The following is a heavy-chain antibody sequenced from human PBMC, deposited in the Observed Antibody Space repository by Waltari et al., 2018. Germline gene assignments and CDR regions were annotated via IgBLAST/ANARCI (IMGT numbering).Heavy chain of an antibody. Sequence: QVQLVESGGGVVQSGRSLRLSGVGSGFPFTNHGMDWVRRAPGKGLEWVAVIWYDGSNKNYVDSVKGRFTISRDNSKNTMYLEMNRLRAEDTAVYFCARGDGGCGLGASDIWGQGTMVTVSS. J-gene: IGHJ3*02. D-gene: IGHD2-21*01. CDR2: IWYDGSNK. CDR1: GFPFTNHG. V-gene: IGHV3-33*01. CDR3: ARGDGGCGLGASDI.